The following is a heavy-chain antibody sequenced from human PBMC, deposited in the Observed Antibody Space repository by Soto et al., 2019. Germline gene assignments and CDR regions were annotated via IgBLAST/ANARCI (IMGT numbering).Heavy chain of an antibody. CDR2: ISPETGKT. CDR1: GYTFMNFG. CDR3: TRDLYFMSTSTVTTDGF. D-gene: IGHD4-17*01. J-gene: IGHJ4*02. V-gene: IGHV1-18*01. Sequence: GASVKVSCKPAGYTFMNFGVSWVRQAPGRGLQWMGWISPETGKTNYALKFQGRVSMTADTSTSTVYMELRSLTSDDTAVYYCTRDLYFMSTSTVTTDGFWGQGTLVTGSS.